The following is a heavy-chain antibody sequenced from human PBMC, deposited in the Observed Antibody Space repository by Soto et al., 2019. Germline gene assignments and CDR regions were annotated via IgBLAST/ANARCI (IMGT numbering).Heavy chain of an antibody. V-gene: IGHV1-8*01. CDR3: ARTLVGATRADY. Sequence: ASVKVSCKTSGYTFTSYDINWVRQAPGQGLEWMGWMNPNSGNTGYAQKFQGRVTMTRNTSISTAYMELSSLRSEDTAVYYCARTLVGATRADYWGQGTLVTVSS. CDR2: MNPNSGNT. CDR1: GYTFTSYD. D-gene: IGHD1-26*01. J-gene: IGHJ4*02.